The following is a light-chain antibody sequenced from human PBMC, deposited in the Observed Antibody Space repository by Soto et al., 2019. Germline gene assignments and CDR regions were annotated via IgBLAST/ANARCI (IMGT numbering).Light chain of an antibody. J-gene: IGKJ2*01. V-gene: IGKV1-33*01. CDR1: QDISNY. CDR3: QEFVNLPYT. CDR2: DAS. Sequence: IQMTQSPSSLSASVGDRVIITCQASQDISNYLIWYQQKPGKAPELLIYDASYLETVVSSWFIGSGSWSDFTFTISSLQPEDFATDYCQEFVNLPYTFGQGTKLDIK.